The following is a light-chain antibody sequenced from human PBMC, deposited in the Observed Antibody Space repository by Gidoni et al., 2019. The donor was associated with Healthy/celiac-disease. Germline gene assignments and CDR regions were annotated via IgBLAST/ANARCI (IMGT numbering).Light chain of an antibody. V-gene: IGKV1-9*01. J-gene: IGKJ4*01. CDR3: QQLNSL. CDR2: AAS. Sequence: DIQFTQSPSFLSASVGDRVTITCRASQGISSYLAWYQQKPGKAPKLLIYAASTLQSGVPSRFSGSGSGTEFTLTISSLQPEDFATYYCQQLNSLFGGGTKVEIK. CDR1: QGISSY.